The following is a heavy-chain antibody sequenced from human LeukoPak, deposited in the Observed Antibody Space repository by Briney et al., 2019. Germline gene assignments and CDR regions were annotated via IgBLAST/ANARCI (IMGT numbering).Heavy chain of an antibody. D-gene: IGHD3-3*01. CDR1: GYTFTSYD. CDR3: ARAQPHYDFWSGYLYYYYYYGMDV. Sequence: ASVLVSCKASGYTFTSYDINWVRQATGPGLECMGWMKPNSGNTGYAQKFPGRVTMTRNTSIGTAYMELSSLRSEDTAVYYCARAQPHYDFWSGYLYYYYYYGMDVWGQGTTVTVSS. J-gene: IGHJ6*02. V-gene: IGHV1-8*01. CDR2: MKPNSGNT.